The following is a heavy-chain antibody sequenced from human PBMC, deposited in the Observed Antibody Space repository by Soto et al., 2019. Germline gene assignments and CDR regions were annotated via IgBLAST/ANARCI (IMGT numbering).Heavy chain of an antibody. Sequence: SETLSLTCTVSSGSISSYYWSWIRQPPGKGLEWIGYIYYSGSTIYNPSLKSRVTISVDTSKNQFSLKLSSVTAADTAVYYCARGRSDYRTYYFDYWGQGTLVTVSS. CDR3: ARGRSDYRTYYFDY. D-gene: IGHD4-17*01. CDR1: SGSISSYY. J-gene: IGHJ4*02. V-gene: IGHV4-59*01. CDR2: IYYSGST.